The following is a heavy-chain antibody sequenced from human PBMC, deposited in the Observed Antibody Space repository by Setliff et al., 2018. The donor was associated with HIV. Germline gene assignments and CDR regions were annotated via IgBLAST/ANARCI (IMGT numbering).Heavy chain of an antibody. J-gene: IGHJ4*02. D-gene: IGHD1-1*01. V-gene: IGHV4-34*01. Sequence: PSETLSLTCAVYGGSFSGYWSWIRQSPGKGLEWLGEINHSGNTHYDPSLKSRLTISIDTSKKQFSLKLTSVTAADTAVYYCSNWNTTVDADSWGQGTLVTVSS. CDR2: INHSGNT. CDR1: GGSFSGY. CDR3: SNWNTTVDADS.